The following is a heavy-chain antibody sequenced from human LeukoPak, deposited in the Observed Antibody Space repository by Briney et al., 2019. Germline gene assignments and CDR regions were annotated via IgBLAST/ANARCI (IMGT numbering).Heavy chain of an antibody. Sequence: PSETLSLTCTVSGGSISSYYWSWIRQPPGKGLEWIGYIYYSGSTNYNPSLKSRVTISVDTFKNQFSLKLSSVTAADTAVYYCARERGGAGYWGQGTLVTVSS. J-gene: IGHJ4*02. V-gene: IGHV4-59*01. CDR3: ARERGGAGY. D-gene: IGHD3-10*01. CDR2: IYYSGST. CDR1: GGSISSYY.